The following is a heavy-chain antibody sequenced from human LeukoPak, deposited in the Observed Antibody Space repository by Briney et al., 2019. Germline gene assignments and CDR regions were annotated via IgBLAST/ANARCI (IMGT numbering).Heavy chain of an antibody. Sequence: PGGSLRLSCAASGFTFSDYSMNWVLQAPGKGLEWVSFISSSSSFLYYADSVKGRFTISRDNAKNSLYLQMNSLRADDTAVYHCASASPYYGSGRPDSWGQGTLVTVSS. CDR1: GFTFSDYS. D-gene: IGHD3-10*01. CDR3: ASASPYYGSGRPDS. CDR2: ISSSSSFL. V-gene: IGHV3-21*01. J-gene: IGHJ4*02.